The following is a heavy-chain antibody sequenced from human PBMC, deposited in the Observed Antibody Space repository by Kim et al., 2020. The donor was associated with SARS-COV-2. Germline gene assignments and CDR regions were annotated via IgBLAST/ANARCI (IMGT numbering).Heavy chain of an antibody. J-gene: IGHJ5*02. D-gene: IGHD2-15*01. CDR3: ARGYHRGLLVVASNWFDP. V-gene: IGHV4-61*02. CDR1: GGSISSGSYY. CDR2: IYTSGST. Sequence: SETLSLTCTVSGGSISSGSYYWSWIRQPAGKGLEWIGRIYTSGSTNYNPSLKSRVTISVDTSKNQFSLKLSSVTAADTAVYYCARGYHRGLLVVASNWFDPWGQGTLVTVSS.